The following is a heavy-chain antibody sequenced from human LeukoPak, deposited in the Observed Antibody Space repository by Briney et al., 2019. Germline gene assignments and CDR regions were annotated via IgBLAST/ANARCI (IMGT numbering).Heavy chain of an antibody. D-gene: IGHD4-23*01. J-gene: IGHJ2*01. V-gene: IGHV3-30-3*01. CDR1: GFTFSSYA. CDR2: ISYDGSNK. Sequence: GGSLRLSCAASGFTFSSYAMHWVRQAPGKGLEGVAVISYDGSNKYYADSVKGRFTISRDNSKNTLYLQMNSLRAEDTAVYYCARSLRWPWYFDLWGRGTLVTVSS. CDR3: ARSLRWPWYFDL.